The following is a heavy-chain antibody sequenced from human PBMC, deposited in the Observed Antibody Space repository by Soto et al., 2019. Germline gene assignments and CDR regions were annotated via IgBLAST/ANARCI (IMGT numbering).Heavy chain of an antibody. J-gene: IGHJ4*02. D-gene: IGHD3-10*01. Sequence: EVQLVESGGGLVQPGGSLRLSCAASGFTFSRDWMHWVRQSPGKGLVWVSRIKGDGTITNYADSVKGRVTTSRDNAKNTVYLQLNSLTTEDTAVYDCARGGWGNYYTDYWGQGTLVTVSS. V-gene: IGHV3-74*01. CDR2: IKGDGTIT. CDR3: ARGGWGNYYTDY. CDR1: GFTFSRDW.